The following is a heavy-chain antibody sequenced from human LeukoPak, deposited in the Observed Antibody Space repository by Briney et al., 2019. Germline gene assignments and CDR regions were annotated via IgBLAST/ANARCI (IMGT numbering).Heavy chain of an antibody. J-gene: IGHJ4*02. CDR1: GFTFSSYG. V-gene: IGHV3-30*02. Sequence: PGGSLRLSRAASGFTFSSYGMHWVRQAPGKGLEWVAFIRYDGSNKYYADSVKGRFIISRDNSKNTLYLQMNSLRAEDTAVYYCAKDQGELGPYYFDYWGQGTLVTVSS. D-gene: IGHD1-26*01. CDR3: AKDQGELGPYYFDY. CDR2: IRYDGSNK.